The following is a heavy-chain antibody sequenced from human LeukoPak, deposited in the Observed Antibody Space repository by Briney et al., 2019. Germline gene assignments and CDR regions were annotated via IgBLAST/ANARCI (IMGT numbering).Heavy chain of an antibody. CDR3: ARESPNGDWNN. CDR1: GGSINNYY. V-gene: IGHV4-4*07. J-gene: IGHJ4*02. CDR2: IYSSGST. Sequence: SESLSLTCTVSGGSINNYYWSWIRQPAGKGLEWIGRIYSSGSTNYNSSLKSRVTMSVDTSKNQFSLKLRSVTAADTAVYYCARESPNGDWNNWGQGTLVTVSS. D-gene: IGHD1/OR15-1a*01.